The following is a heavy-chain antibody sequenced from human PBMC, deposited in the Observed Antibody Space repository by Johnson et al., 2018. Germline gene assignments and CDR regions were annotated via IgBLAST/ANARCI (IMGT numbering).Heavy chain of an antibody. CDR1: GFSFSSYA. J-gene: IGHJ6*03. D-gene: IGHD3-10*01. CDR3: ATAVQGIAGDQLFYYVDV. V-gene: IGHV3-23*01. CDR2: IGCTGGNT. Sequence: VQLQESGGGLVQTGGSLRLSCAASGFSFSSYAMNWVRQAPGTGLEWVSVIGCTGGNTYYADSVKGRFTISRDNSKNTLYRKMSSLRVEDTAVYFCATAVQGIAGDQLFYYVDVWGRGTTVTVSS.